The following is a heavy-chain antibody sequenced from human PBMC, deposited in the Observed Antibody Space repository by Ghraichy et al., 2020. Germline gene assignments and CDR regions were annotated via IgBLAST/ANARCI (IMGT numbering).Heavy chain of an antibody. CDR1: GYTFTSYY. D-gene: IGHD3-10*01. CDR3: ASHQTYYYGSGSDSGWFDP. V-gene: IGHV1-46*01. J-gene: IGHJ5*02. CDR2: INPSGGST. Sequence: ASVKVSCKASGYTFTSYYMHWVRQAPGQGLEWMGIINPSGGSTSYAQKFQGRVTMTRDTSTSTVYMELSSLRSEDTAVYYCASHQTYYYGSGSDSGWFDPWGQGTLVTVSS.